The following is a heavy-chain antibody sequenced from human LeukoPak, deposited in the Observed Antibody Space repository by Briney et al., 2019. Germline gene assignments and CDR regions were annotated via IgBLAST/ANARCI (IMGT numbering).Heavy chain of an antibody. CDR1: GFTFTSYA. D-gene: IGHD5-24*01. CDR3: ARDNGYKFDY. CDR2: ISSDGNIE. Sequence: PGGSLRLSCAASGFTFTSYAMHWVRQAPGKGLEWMAFISSDGNIEYYGDSVKGRFTISRDNAKNMLFLQMDSLRAEDTAVYYCARDNGYKFDYWGQGTLVTVSS. V-gene: IGHV3-30-3*01. J-gene: IGHJ4*02.